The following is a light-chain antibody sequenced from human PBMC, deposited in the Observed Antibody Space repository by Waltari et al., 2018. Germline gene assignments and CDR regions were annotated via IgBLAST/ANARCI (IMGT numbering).Light chain of an antibody. CDR2: EVT. CDR1: SRDVGFFYR. Sequence: QSALPQPPSVSGSPGQSVTISCTGPSRDVGFFYRVPGYRPSPGTAPKVEIYEVTYRPSGVPDRFSASRSGNTASLTISGLQAEDEADYYCSSYTTSNTFVFGGGTKLTVL. CDR3: SSYTTSNTFV. V-gene: IGLV2-18*02. J-gene: IGLJ3*02.